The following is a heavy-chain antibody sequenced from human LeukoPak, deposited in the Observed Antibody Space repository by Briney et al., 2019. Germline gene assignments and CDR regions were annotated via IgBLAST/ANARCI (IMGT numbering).Heavy chain of an antibody. D-gene: IGHD6-13*01. V-gene: IGHV3-43*02. CDR1: GFTFDDYA. Sequence: GGSLRLSCAASGFTFDDYAMHWVRQAPGKGLEWVSLFSGDGGSTYYADSVKGRFTISRDNSKNSLYLQMNSLTTEDTAFYYCAKVRASSSWHHCGYWGQGTLVTVSS. J-gene: IGHJ4*02. CDR3: AKVRASSSWHHCGY. CDR2: FSGDGGST.